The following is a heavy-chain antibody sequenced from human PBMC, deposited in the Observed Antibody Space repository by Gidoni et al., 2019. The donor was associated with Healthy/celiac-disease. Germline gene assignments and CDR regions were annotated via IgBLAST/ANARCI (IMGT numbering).Heavy chain of an antibody. J-gene: IGHJ3*02. Sequence: QVQLVESGGGVVQPGRSLRLSCAASGFTFSSYGMHWVRQAPGKGLARGAVTWYDGSNKYYADSVKGRFTISRDNSKNTLYPQKDSLRAEDTAVYYCARGVGLSIAAARLDAFDIWGQGTMVTVSS. CDR2: TWYDGSNK. D-gene: IGHD6-13*01. CDR1: GFTFSSYG. V-gene: IGHV3-33*01. CDR3: ARGVGLSIAAARLDAFDI.